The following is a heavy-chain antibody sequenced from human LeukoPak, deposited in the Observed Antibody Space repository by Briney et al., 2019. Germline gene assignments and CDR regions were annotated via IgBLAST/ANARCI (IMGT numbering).Heavy chain of an antibody. V-gene: IGHV3-21*01. Sequence: GGSLRLSCAASGFTFSSYSMNWVRQAPGKGLEWVSSISSSSSYIYYADSVKGRSTISRDNAKNSLYLQMNSLRAEDTAVYYCARGVEIFGVVIIAYYYYYMDVWGKGTTVTVSS. J-gene: IGHJ6*03. CDR2: ISSSSSYI. CDR3: ARGVEIFGVVIIAYYYYYMDV. CDR1: GFTFSSYS. D-gene: IGHD3-3*01.